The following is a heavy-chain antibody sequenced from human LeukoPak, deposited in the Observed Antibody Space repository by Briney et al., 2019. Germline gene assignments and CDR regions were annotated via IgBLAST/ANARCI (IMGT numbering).Heavy chain of an antibody. Sequence: GGSLRLSCAASGFTFSSFPMSWVRQAPGKGLEWVSSISRSGDSSYYADSVKGRFTISRDNSKNTLYLQMNNLRADDMAVHFCAKSARITIFGMIRDWGQGTLVTVSS. J-gene: IGHJ4*02. V-gene: IGHV3-23*01. D-gene: IGHD3-3*01. CDR3: AKSARITIFGMIRD. CDR2: ISRSGDSS. CDR1: GFTFSSFP.